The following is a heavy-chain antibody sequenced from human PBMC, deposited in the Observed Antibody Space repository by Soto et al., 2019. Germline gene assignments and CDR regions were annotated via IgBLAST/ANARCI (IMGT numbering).Heavy chain of an antibody. J-gene: IGHJ4*02. V-gene: IGHV4-4*02. Sequence: PSETLSLTCAVSGGSISSSNWWSWVRQPPGKGLEWIGEIYHSVSTYYNPSLKSRVIISVDRSKNQFSLRLSSVTAADTAVYYCARGPPMFYWGQGIRVTVSS. D-gene: IGHD3-10*02. CDR1: GGSISSSNW. CDR3: ARGPPMFY. CDR2: IYHSVST.